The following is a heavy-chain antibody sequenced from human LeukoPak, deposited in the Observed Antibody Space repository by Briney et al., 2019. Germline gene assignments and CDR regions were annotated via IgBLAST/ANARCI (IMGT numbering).Heavy chain of an antibody. CDR3: AREWGCSSTSCQPGYYGMDV. CDR1: GFTFSSYE. CDR2: ISSSGSTI. V-gene: IGHV3-48*03. J-gene: IGHJ6*02. Sequence: GGSLRLSCAASGFTFSSYEMNWVRQAPGKGLEWVSYISSSGSTIYYADSVKGRFTISRDNAKNSLYLQMNSLRAEDTAVYYCAREWGCSSTSCQPGYYGMDVWGQGTTVTVSS. D-gene: IGHD2-2*01.